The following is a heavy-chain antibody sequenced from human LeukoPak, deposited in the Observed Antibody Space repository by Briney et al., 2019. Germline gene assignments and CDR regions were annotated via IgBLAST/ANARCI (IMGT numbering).Heavy chain of an antibody. D-gene: IGHD4-17*01. CDR3: ARSGSNYGAPER. Sequence: SETLSLTCTVSGGSISSSYYYWGWIRQPPGKGLEWIGSIYSSGSTYYNPSLKSRVTISVDTSKNQFSLKLSSVTAADTAVYYCARSGSNYGAPERWGQGTLVTVSS. V-gene: IGHV4-39*07. J-gene: IGHJ4*02. CDR1: GGSISSSYYY. CDR2: IYSSGST.